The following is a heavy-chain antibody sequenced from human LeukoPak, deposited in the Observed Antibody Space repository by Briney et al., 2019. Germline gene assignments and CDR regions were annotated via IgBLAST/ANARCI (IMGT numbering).Heavy chain of an antibody. CDR3: ATDAYSYGSRVYYFDD. J-gene: IGHJ4*02. CDR2: ISSSSSTI. CDR1: GFTFSSYS. Sequence: PGGSLRLSCAASGFTFSSYSMNWIRQVPGKGLEWVSYISSSSSTIYYADSVQGRFTISRDNDRNSLYLQMNSLRDEDTAVYYCATDAYSYGSRVYYFDDWGQGALVTVSS. D-gene: IGHD5-18*01. V-gene: IGHV3-48*02.